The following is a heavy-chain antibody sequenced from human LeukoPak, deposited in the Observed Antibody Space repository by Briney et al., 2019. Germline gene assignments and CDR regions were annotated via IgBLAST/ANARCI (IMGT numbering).Heavy chain of an antibody. CDR2: INYSGST. J-gene: IGHJ4*02. CDR1: GSSISSSSTYY. CDR3: ARRITGTTSDSFDY. Sequence: SETLSPTCTVSGSSISSSSTYYWGWIRQPPWKGLEWIGTINYSGSTYYNPSLKSRVTMSVDTSKNQFSLKLTSVTAADTAVYYCARRITGTTSDSFDYWGQGTLVTVSS. V-gene: IGHV4-39*01. D-gene: IGHD1-20*01.